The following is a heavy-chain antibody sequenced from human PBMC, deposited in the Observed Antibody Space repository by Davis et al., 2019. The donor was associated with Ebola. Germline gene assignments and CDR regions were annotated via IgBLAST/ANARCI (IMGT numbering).Heavy chain of an antibody. D-gene: IGHD6-6*01. J-gene: IGHJ4*02. CDR2: FYSRGAI. CDR3: ARDLGSSTDY. V-gene: IGHV3-53*01. Sequence: GESLKISCAASGIIVSSNHMSWVRQAPGKGLEWVSTFYSRGAIYYADSVKGRFTISRDNSKNTALLQMSSLRAEDTAIYYCARDLGSSTDYWGQGTLVTVSS. CDR1: GIIVSSNH.